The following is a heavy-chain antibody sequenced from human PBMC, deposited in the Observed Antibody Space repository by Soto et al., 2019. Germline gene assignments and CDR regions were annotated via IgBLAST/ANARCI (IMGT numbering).Heavy chain of an antibody. V-gene: IGHV4-39*01. CDR1: GGSISSSSYY. CDR3: ARATGGLFDP. J-gene: IGHJ5*02. D-gene: IGHD3-10*01. Sequence: QLQLQESGPGLVKPSETLSLTCTVSGGSISSSSYYWGWIRQPPGKGLEWIGSIYYSGSTYYNPSLKSRVTISVDTSKNQFSLKLSSVTAADTAVYYCARATGGLFDPWGQGTLVTVSS. CDR2: IYYSGST.